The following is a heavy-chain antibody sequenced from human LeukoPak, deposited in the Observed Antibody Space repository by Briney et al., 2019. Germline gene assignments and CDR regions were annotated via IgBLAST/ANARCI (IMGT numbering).Heavy chain of an antibody. D-gene: IGHD3-10*01. CDR3: ARGREFYGSGQRFDP. J-gene: IGHJ5*02. CDR1: GFTFSSYS. V-gene: IGHV3-21*01. CDR2: ISSSSSYI. Sequence: GGSLRLSCAASGFTFSSYSMNWVRQAPGKGLEWVSSISSSSSYIYYADSVKGRFTISRDNAKNSLYLQMNSLRAEDTAVYYCARGREFYGSGQRFDPWGQGTLVTVSS.